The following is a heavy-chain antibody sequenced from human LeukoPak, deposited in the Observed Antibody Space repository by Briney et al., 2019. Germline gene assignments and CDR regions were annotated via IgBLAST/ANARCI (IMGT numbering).Heavy chain of an antibody. CDR1: GHSFSSYW. CDR3: ASRSNSGYEFFDY. D-gene: IGHD5-12*01. CDR2: VYPGDSDT. V-gene: IGHV5-51*01. Sequence: GESLQISCQGSGHSFSSYWIGWVRQMPGKGLEWMGIVYPGDSDTRYNPSFQGQVTTSADKSISTAYLQWSSLKASDTAMYYCASRSNSGYEFFDYWGQGTLVTVSS. J-gene: IGHJ4*02.